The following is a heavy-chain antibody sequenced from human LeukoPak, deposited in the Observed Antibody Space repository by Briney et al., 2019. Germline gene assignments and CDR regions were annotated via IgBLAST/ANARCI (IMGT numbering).Heavy chain of an antibody. V-gene: IGHV3-9*01. CDR1: GFTFDDYA. CDR3: AKDRSDILTGYYNY. Sequence: SLRLSCAASGFTFDDYAMHWVRQAPGKGLEWVSGISWNSGSIGYTDSVKGRFTISRDNAKNSLYLQMNSLRAEDTALYYCAKDRSDILTGYYNYRGQGTLVTVSS. CDR2: ISWNSGSI. D-gene: IGHD3-9*01. J-gene: IGHJ4*02.